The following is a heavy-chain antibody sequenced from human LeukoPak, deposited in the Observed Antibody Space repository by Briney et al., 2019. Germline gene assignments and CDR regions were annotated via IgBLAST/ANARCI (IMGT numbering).Heavy chain of an antibody. V-gene: IGHV3-23*01. D-gene: IGHD3-22*01. CDR1: GFTFSSYA. CDR2: ISGSGGST. Sequence: PGGSLRLSCAASGFTFSSYAMSWVRQAPGKGREWVSAISGSGGSTYYADSVKGRFTISRDNSKNTLYLQMNSLRAEDTAVYYCASSSSGYCNWFDPWGQGTLVTVSS. CDR3: ASSSSGYCNWFDP. J-gene: IGHJ5*02.